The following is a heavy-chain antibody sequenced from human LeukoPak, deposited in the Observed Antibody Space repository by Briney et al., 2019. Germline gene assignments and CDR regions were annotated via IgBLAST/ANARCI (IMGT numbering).Heavy chain of an antibody. Sequence: GGSLRLSCAASGLTFDDYAMHWVRQVPGKGLEWVSGISWNSGSIGYADSVKGRFTISRDNAKNSLNLQMNSLGAEDTALYYCVKDLAAAGPEGAFDVWGQGTMVTVSS. CDR1: GLTFDDYA. CDR3: VKDLAAAGPEGAFDV. J-gene: IGHJ3*01. D-gene: IGHD6-13*01. V-gene: IGHV3-9*01. CDR2: ISWNSGSI.